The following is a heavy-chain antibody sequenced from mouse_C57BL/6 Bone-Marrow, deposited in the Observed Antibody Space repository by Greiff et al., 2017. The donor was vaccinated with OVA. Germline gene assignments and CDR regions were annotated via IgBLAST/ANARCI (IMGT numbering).Heavy chain of an antibody. CDR3: ARGVGRGNFDY. D-gene: IGHD4-1*01. V-gene: IGHV1-22*01. J-gene: IGHJ2*01. CDR1: GYTFTDYN. CDR2: INPNNGGT. Sequence: EVQLQESGPELVKPGASVKMSCKASGYTFTDYNMHWVKQSHGKSLEWIGYINPNNGGTSYNQKFKGKATLTVNKSSSTAYMELRSLTSEDSAVYYCARGVGRGNFDYWGQGTTLTVSS.